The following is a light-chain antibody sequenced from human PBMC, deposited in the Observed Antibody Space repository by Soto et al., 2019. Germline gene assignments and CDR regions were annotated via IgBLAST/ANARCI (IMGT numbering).Light chain of an antibody. J-gene: IGLJ2*01. CDR1: SGRSSYT. V-gene: IGLV4-69*01. CDR3: QTWGTGVV. CDR2: LNNDGSH. Sequence: QAVVTQSPSASATLGASVKLTCTLSSGRSSYTIAWHQQQPEKGPRYLMTLNNDGSHIRGDGIPDRFSGSSSGVERYLTISSLQSEDEADYYCQTWGTGVVFGGGTKLTVL.